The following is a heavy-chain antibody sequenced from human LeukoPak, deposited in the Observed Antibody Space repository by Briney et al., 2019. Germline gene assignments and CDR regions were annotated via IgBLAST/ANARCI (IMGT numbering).Heavy chain of an antibody. J-gene: IGHJ4*02. CDR2: ISGSGGST. CDR1: GSTFSSYA. D-gene: IGHD2-21*02. CDR3: ARAAYCGGDCSTYYFDY. Sequence: GSLRLSCAASGSTFSSYAMSWVRQAPGKGLEWVSAISGSGGSTYYADSVKGRFTISRDNSKNTLYLQMNSLRAEDTAVYYCARAAYCGGDCSTYYFDYWGQGTLVTVSS. V-gene: IGHV3-23*01.